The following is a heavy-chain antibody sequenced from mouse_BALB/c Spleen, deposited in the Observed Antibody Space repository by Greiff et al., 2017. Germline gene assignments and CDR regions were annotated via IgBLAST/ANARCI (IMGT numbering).Heavy chain of an antibody. CDR3: AIRGMIHYYAMDY. D-gene: IGHD2-4*01. CDR2: INPYNDGT. V-gene: IGHV1-14*01. CDR1: GYTFTSYV. J-gene: IGHJ4*01. Sequence: EVQLQQSGPELVKPGASVKMSCKASGYTFTSYVMHWVKQKPGQGLEWIGYINPYNDGTKYNEKFKGKATLTSDKSSSTAYMELSSLTSEDSAVYYCAIRGMIHYYAMDYWGQGTSVTVSS.